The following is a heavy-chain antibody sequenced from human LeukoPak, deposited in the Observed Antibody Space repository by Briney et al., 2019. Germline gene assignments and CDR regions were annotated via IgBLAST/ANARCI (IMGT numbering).Heavy chain of an antibody. D-gene: IGHD3-22*01. CDR1: GYTFTSYY. Sequence: ASVRVSCKASGYTFTSYYMHWVRQAPGQGLEWMGLINPSSGYTTYARKFQGRVTMTWDTSTSTVYMDVSSLRSEDTAIYYCARVAAYDLDYWGQGSLVTVSS. V-gene: IGHV1-46*01. CDR3: ARVAAYDLDY. J-gene: IGHJ4*02. CDR2: INPSSGYT.